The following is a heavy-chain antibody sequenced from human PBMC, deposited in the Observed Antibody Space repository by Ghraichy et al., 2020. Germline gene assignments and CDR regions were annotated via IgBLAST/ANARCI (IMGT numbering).Heavy chain of an antibody. Sequence: ASVKVSCKASGYTFTSYDINWVRQATGQGLEWMGWMNPNSGNTGYAQKFQGRVTMTRNTSISTAYMELSSLRSENTAVYYCARGSPAIFGVPLKTPSEYYYYYMDVWGKGTTVTVSS. D-gene: IGHD3-3*01. J-gene: IGHJ6*03. CDR3: ARGSPAIFGVPLKTPSEYYYYYMDV. CDR1: GYTFTSYD. CDR2: MNPNSGNT. V-gene: IGHV1-8*01.